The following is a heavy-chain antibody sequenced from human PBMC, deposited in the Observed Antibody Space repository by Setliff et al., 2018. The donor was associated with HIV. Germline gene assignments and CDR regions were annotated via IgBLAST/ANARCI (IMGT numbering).Heavy chain of an antibody. V-gene: IGHV3-23*01. CDR1: GLTLSKYA. D-gene: IGHD3-10*01. CDR2: ISGSATTT. Sequence: QPGGSLRLSCAASGLTLSKYAMTWVRQVPGKGLEWVAAISGSATTTNYADSVKGRFTISRDNSKNTLYLQMNSLRAEDTAVYYCAKGYYDSGTLAYFDLWGRGTLVTVS. CDR3: AKGYYDSGTLAYFDL. J-gene: IGHJ2*01.